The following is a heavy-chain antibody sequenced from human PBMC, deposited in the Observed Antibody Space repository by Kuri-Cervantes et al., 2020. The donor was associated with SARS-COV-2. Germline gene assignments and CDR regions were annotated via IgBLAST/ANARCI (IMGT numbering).Heavy chain of an antibody. D-gene: IGHD3-3*01. CDR3: ARDPIFYDFWSGYYKDYYYGMDV. CDR1: GYTLTSYD. J-gene: IGHJ6*02. Sequence: ASVKVSCKASGYTLTSYDINWVRQATGQGLEWMGWMNPNSGNTGYAQKFQGRVTMTRNTSISTAYMELSSLRSEDTAVYYCARDPIFYDFWSGYYKDYYYGMDVWGQGTTVTVSS. V-gene: IGHV1-8*01. CDR2: MNPNSGNT.